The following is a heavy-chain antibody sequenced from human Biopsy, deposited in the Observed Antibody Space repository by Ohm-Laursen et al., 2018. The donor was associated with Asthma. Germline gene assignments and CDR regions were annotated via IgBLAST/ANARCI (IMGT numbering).Heavy chain of an antibody. J-gene: IGHJ6*02. CDR2: ISYDGSTK. V-gene: IGHV3-30*03. CDR1: RFTYE. D-gene: IGHD3-10*01. CDR3: ARDVVWFREVGGMDV. Sequence: SLRLSCAASRFTYEMHWVRQAPGKGLEWVAVISYDGSTKYSADSVKGRFIVSRDISKNILSLQMNSLRPEDTAVYYCARDVVWFREVGGMDVWGQGTTVTVSS.